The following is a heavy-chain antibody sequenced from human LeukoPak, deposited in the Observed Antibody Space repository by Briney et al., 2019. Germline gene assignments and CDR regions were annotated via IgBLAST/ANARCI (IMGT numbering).Heavy chain of an antibody. CDR2: INPNSGDT. J-gene: IGHJ5*02. Sequence: ASVKVSCKASEYTFTAYYVHWVRQAPGQGLEWMGWINPNSGDTNFAQNFQGRVTMTRDTSISTVYMELSSLRSDDTALYYCARDLIDGYNHHWLDPWGQGTLVSVAS. CDR3: ARDLIDGYNHHWLDP. V-gene: IGHV1-2*02. CDR1: EYTFTAYY. D-gene: IGHD5-24*01.